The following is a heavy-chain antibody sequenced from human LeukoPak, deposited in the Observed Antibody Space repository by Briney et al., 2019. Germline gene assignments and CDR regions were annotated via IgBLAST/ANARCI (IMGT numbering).Heavy chain of an antibody. V-gene: IGHV3-48*03. D-gene: IGHD5-12*01. J-gene: IGHJ4*02. CDR1: GFTFSRFE. Sequence: PGGSLRLSCAASGFTFSRFEMNWVRQAPGKGLEWVSYIASSGGLIYYADSVRGRFTISRDNAGNSLCLQMNSLRAEDTAVYYCARDWLRLGYWGQGTLVTVSS. CDR2: IASSGGLI. CDR3: ARDWLRLGY.